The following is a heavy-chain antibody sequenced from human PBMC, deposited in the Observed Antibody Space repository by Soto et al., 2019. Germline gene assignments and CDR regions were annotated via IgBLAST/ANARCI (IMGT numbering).Heavy chain of an antibody. CDR3: ARVRFEYYYDSSGYYFDY. Sequence: KVSCKASGGTFSSYAISWVRQAPGQGLEWMGGIIPIFGTANYAQKFQGRVTITADESTSTAYMELSSLRSEDTAVYYCARVRFEYYYDSSGYYFDYWGQGTLVTVSS. CDR1: GGTFSSYA. D-gene: IGHD3-22*01. V-gene: IGHV1-69*01. CDR2: IIPIFGTA. J-gene: IGHJ4*02.